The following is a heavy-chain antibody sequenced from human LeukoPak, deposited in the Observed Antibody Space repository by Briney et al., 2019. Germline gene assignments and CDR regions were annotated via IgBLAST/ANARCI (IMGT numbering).Heavy chain of an antibody. CDR3: AKDSSFFDY. V-gene: IGHV3-23*01. CDR2: ISGSGVNP. Sequence: GGSLRLSCAASGFTFSSYAMSWVRQAPGKGLEGVSSISGSGVNPYYADSVKGRFTSSRDNSNNTLYLQMNSLKAEDTAVYYCAKDSSFFDYWGQGTLATVSS. J-gene: IGHJ4*02. CDR1: GFTFSSYA. D-gene: IGHD2-15*01.